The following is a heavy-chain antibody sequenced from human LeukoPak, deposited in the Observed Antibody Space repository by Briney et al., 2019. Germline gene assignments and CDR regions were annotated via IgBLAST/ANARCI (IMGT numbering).Heavy chain of an antibody. J-gene: IGHJ6*02. CDR1: GFTFSTYW. V-gene: IGHV3-7*05. CDR3: ARDPYSRSWSYGMDV. Sequence: TGGSLRLSYTASGFTFSTYWMSWVRQTPEKGLEWVANIKEDGSEEVYVDSVKGRFTISRDNAKSSLYLQMNSLRTEDTAVYYCARDPYSRSWSYGMDVWGQGTTVTVSS. CDR2: IKEDGSEE. D-gene: IGHD6-13*01.